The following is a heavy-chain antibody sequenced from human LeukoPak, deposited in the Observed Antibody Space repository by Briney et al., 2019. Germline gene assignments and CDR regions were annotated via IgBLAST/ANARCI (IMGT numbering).Heavy chain of an antibody. D-gene: IGHD5-24*01. CDR1: GFNFNEYS. Sequence: GGSLRLSCEASGFNFNEYSMNWVRQAPGRGLEWVSSMTNPKGYTYYADSTYIHYADSVKGRFTISRDNAKNTLYLQMNSLRGEDTAVYYCGTSTKGHNYVDYWGQGTLVTVSS. V-gene: IGHV3-21*01. CDR3: GTSTKGHNYVDY. J-gene: IGHJ4*02. CDR2: MTNPKGYT.